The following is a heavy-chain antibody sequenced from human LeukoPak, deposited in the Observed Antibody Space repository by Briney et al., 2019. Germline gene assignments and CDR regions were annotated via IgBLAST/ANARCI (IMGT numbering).Heavy chain of an antibody. Sequence: SETLSLTCRVSGDSVTRGSFYWAWLRQPPGQELEWIATVYYTGSTYDNPSLMRLVTISMDTSKNQFSLKVRSVVAPDTALYYSARHSGSGSLSRPFDPWGQG. D-gene: IGHD3-10*01. V-gene: IGHV4-39*01. J-gene: IGHJ5*02. CDR2: VYYTGST. CDR3: ARHSGSGSLSRPFDP. CDR1: GDSVTRGSFY.